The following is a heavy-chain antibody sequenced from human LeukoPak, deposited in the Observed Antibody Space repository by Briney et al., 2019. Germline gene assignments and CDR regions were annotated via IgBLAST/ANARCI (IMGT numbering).Heavy chain of an antibody. Sequence: SETLSLTCTVSGDSVSSYHWSWIRQPAGKGLEWIGRIYTTGFTNYSPSLKSRITVPRDTSKNQFSLRLNSVTAADTAVYYCARSRYKSGSLDYWGQGILVTVSS. CDR2: IYTTGFT. D-gene: IGHD5-18*01. CDR3: ARSRYKSGSLDY. V-gene: IGHV4-4*07. CDR1: GDSVSSYH. J-gene: IGHJ4*02.